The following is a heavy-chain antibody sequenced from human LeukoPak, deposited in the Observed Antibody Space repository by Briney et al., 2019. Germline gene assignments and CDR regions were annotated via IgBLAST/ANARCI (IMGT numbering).Heavy chain of an antibody. J-gene: IGHJ6*03. CDR2: MNPNSGNT. CDR1: GYTFTSYD. CDR3: ARVLVVSYYYYMDV. V-gene: IGHV1-8*01. Sequence: ASVKVSCKASGYTFTSYDINWVRQATGQGLEWMGWMNPNSGNTGYAQKFQGRVTMTRNTSISTAYMELSSLRSEDTAVYYCARVLVVSYYYYMDVWGKGTTVTLSS. D-gene: IGHD2-2*01.